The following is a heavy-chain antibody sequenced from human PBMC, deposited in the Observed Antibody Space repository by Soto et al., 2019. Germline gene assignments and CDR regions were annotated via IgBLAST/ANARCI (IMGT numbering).Heavy chain of an antibody. V-gene: IGHV1-8*01. D-gene: IGHD6-13*01. CDR1: GYTFTSYD. CDR3: ARGPIAAAGTLRY. J-gene: IGHJ4*02. CDR2: MNPNSGNT. Sequence: SVKVSCKASGYTFTSYDINWVRQATGQGLEWMGWMNPNSGNTGYAQKFQGRVTMTRNTSIRTAYMELRSLRSEDPAVYYCARGPIAAAGTLRYWGQGTLVTVSS.